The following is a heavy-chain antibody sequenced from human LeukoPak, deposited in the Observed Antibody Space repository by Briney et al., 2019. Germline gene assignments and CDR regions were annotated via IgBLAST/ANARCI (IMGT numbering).Heavy chain of an antibody. CDR2: INPNSGGT. CDR3: ARLSWLRHAFDI. J-gene: IGHJ3*02. V-gene: IGHV1-2*02. D-gene: IGHD5-12*01. Sequence: ASVKVSCKASGYTFTGYYMHWVRQVPGQGLEWMGWINPNSGGTNYAQKFQGRVTMTRDTSISTAYMELSRLRSDDTAVYYCARLSWLRHAFDIWGQGTMVTVSS. CDR1: GYTFTGYY.